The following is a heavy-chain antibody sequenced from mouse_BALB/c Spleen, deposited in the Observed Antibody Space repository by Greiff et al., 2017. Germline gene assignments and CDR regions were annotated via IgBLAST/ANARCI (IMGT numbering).Heavy chain of an antibody. CDR3: ARGDYGSSPWFAY. Sequence: QVQLKESGAELVRPGVSVKISCKGSGYTFTDYAMHWVKQSHAKSLEWIGVISTYYGDASYNQKFKGKATMTVDKSSSTAYMELARLTSEDSAIYYCARGDYGSSPWFAYWGQGTLVTVSA. D-gene: IGHD1-1*01. V-gene: IGHV1S137*01. CDR2: ISTYYGDA. J-gene: IGHJ3*01. CDR1: GYTFTDYA.